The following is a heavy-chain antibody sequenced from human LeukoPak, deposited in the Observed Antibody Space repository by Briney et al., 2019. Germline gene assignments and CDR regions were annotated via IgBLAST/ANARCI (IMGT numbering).Heavy chain of an antibody. V-gene: IGHV4-34*01. J-gene: IGHJ6*02. Sequence: SETLSLTCAVYGGSFSGYYWSWIRQPPGKGLEWIGEINHSGSTNYNPSLKSRVTISVDTSKNQFSLKLSSVTAADTAVYYCARALDTAMVRGAIVDVWGQGTTVTVSS. CDR3: ARALDTAMVRGAIVDV. CDR1: GGSFSGYY. CDR2: INHSGST. D-gene: IGHD5-18*01.